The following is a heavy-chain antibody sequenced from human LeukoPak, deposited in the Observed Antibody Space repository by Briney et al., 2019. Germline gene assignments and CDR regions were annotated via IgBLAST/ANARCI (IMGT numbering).Heavy chain of an antibody. CDR1: GFIFSTYW. CDR2: IKQDGSEK. Sequence: EGSLRLSCAASGFIFSTYWMNWVRQAPGKGLEWVANIKQDGSEKYYVESVKGRFTISRDNAKNSLYLQMNSLRAEDTAVYYCARGNSSTTCPHFDFWGQGTLVTVSS. J-gene: IGHJ4*02. V-gene: IGHV3-7*03. D-gene: IGHD2-2*01. CDR3: ARGNSSTTCPHFDF.